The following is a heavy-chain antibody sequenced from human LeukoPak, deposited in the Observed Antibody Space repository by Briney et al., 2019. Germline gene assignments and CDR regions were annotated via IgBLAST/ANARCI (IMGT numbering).Heavy chain of an antibody. CDR3: ARAEGSGSYYA. CDR1: RDSVSGNTAT. D-gene: IGHD3-10*01. CDR2: TYYRSKWYN. Sequence: SQTLSLTCAISRDSVSGNTATWNWIRPSPSRGLEWLGRTYYRSKWYNDYAVSVKGRITINPDTSKNQFSLQLNAVTPEDTAVYYCARAEGSGSYYAWGQGTLVTVSS. J-gene: IGHJ4*02. V-gene: IGHV6-1*01.